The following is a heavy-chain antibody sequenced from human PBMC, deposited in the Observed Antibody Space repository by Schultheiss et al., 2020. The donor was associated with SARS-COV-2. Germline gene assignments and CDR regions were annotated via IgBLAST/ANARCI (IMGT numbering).Heavy chain of an antibody. CDR2: ISSHGHDT. CDR1: GFTFSCSD. D-gene: IGHD6-13*01. Sequence: GGSLRLSCSASGFTFSCSDMYWVRQAPGKGLEYVSVISSHGHDTDYADSVKGRFTISRDNSKNTLYLQMSSLRADDTAVYYCVKATTIAAALGYWGQGTLVTVSS. CDR3: VKATTIAAALGY. V-gene: IGHV3-64D*06. J-gene: IGHJ4*02.